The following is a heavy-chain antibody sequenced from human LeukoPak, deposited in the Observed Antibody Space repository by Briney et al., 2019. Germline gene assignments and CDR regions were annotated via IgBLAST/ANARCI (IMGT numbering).Heavy chain of an antibody. CDR2: INHSGST. D-gene: IGHD3-22*01. Sequence: SETLSLTCAVYGGSFSGYYWSWIRQPPGQGLEWIGEINHSGSTNYNPSLKSRVTISVDTSKNQFSLRLSSVTAADTAVYYCARFVGDYYDSRNFDYWGQGTLVTVSS. V-gene: IGHV4-34*01. CDR3: ARFVGDYYDSRNFDY. CDR1: GGSFSGYY. J-gene: IGHJ4*02.